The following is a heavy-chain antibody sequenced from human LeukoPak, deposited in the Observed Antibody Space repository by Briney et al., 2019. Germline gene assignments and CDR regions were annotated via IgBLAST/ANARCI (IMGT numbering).Heavy chain of an antibody. CDR3: ARVPYLSFGEAYFDY. Sequence: TGGSLRLSCEASGFIFSNYEMNWVRQAPGKGLEWVSYISTSGSTIYYADSVKGRFTISRDNAKNSLYLQMNSLRAEDTAVYYCARVPYLSFGEAYFDYWGQGTLVTVSS. V-gene: IGHV3-48*03. CDR2: ISTSGSTI. J-gene: IGHJ4*02. D-gene: IGHD3-10*01. CDR1: GFIFSNYE.